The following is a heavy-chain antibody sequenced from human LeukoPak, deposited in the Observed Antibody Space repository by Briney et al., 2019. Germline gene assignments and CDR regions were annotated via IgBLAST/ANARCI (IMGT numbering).Heavy chain of an antibody. CDR3: AKANPLIVGARAGGPINF. Sequence: GGSLRLSCAASGFTVSNNYMSWVRQAPGKGLEWVSVVYGGGSTYYADSVKGRFTISRDNSKNTLYPQMNSLRTEDTAVYYCAKANPLIVGARAGGPINFWGQGTMVTVSS. CDR2: VYGGGST. V-gene: IGHV3-53*05. D-gene: IGHD1-26*01. J-gene: IGHJ3*01. CDR1: GFTVSNNY.